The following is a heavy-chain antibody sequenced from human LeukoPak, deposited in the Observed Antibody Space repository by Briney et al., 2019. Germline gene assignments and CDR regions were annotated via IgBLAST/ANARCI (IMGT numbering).Heavy chain of an antibody. Sequence: PSETLSLTCTVSGGSISSYYWSWIRQPPGKGLEWIGRIYTSGSTNYNLSLKSRVTMSVDTSKNQFSLKLSSVTAADTAVYYCAGLITIFGGVGRQEWGRMGMDVWGKGTTVTVSS. D-gene: IGHD3-3*01. J-gene: IGHJ6*04. CDR2: IYTSGST. V-gene: IGHV4-4*07. CDR1: GGSISSYY. CDR3: AGLITIFGGVGRQEWGRMGMDV.